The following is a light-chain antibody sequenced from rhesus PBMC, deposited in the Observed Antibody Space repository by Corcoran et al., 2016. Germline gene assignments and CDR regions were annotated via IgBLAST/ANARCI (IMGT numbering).Light chain of an antibody. CDR1: QDIRNN. Sequence: DIQMTQSPSSLSSSVGDRVTLTCQASQDIRNNLAWYQQKPGNVPKLLIYKASTLQMGVPSRFSGSGSGTDFTLTSSRLQPEDFATYYCQHGYGTPFTFGPGTKLDIK. J-gene: IGKJ3*01. CDR2: KAS. CDR3: QHGYGTPFT. V-gene: IGKV1-25*01.